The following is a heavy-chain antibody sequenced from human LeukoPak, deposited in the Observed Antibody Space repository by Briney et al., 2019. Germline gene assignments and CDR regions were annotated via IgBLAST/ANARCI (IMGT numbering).Heavy chain of an antibody. CDR1: GFTFSSYA. CDR2: IKQDGSEK. V-gene: IGHV3-7*01. CDR3: ARDVVPAAISYYFDY. J-gene: IGHJ4*02. Sequence: GGSLRLSCAASGFTFSSYAMSWVRQAPGKGLEWVANIKQDGSEKYYVDSVKGRFTISRDNAKNSLYLQMNSLRAEDTAVYYCARDVVPAAISYYFDYWGQGTLVTVSS. D-gene: IGHD2-2*01.